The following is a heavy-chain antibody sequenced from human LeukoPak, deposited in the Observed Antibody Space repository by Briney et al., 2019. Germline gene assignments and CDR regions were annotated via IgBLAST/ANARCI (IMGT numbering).Heavy chain of an antibody. CDR1: GTFVSGFY. CDR3: AGRWRGTLDY. V-gene: IGHV4-4*09. Sequence: SETLSLTCTVSGTFVSGFYWTWIRQPPGKGLEWIGFIYSTGTTSYNSSLQSRVSISVDTSKNQFSPKLKSVIAADTAIYYCAGRWRGTLDYWGQGALVAVSS. J-gene: IGHJ4*02. CDR2: IYSTGTT. D-gene: IGHD5-24*01.